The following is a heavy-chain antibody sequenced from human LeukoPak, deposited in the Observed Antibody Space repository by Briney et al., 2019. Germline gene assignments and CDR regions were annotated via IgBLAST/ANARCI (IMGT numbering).Heavy chain of an antibody. J-gene: IGHJ5*02. V-gene: IGHV3-7*01. CDR3: ARSLSNRLLSQYNWFDA. CDR2: VKQDGSEK. Sequence: PGGSLRLSCAVSEFTFSTYWMSWVRQAPGKGLEWVANVKQDGSEKYYVDSVKGRFTISRDNAKNSLYLQMNSLRAEDTAVYYCARSLSNRLLSQYNWFDAWRQGTLVTVSS. D-gene: IGHD2-2*01. CDR1: EFTFSTYW.